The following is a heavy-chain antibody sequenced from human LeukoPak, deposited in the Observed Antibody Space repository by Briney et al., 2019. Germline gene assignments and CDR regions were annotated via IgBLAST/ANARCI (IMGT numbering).Heavy chain of an antibody. D-gene: IGHD1-14*01. CDR1: GFTFSSYW. Sequence: PGGSLRLSCAASGFTFSSYWMHWVRQAPGKGLVWVSRINSDGSSTSYADSVKGRFTISRDNAKNTLYLQMNSLRAEDTAMFYCARDQRALTADWAFDIWGPGTMVTVS. V-gene: IGHV3-74*01. J-gene: IGHJ3*02. CDR2: INSDGSST. CDR3: ARDQRALTADWAFDI.